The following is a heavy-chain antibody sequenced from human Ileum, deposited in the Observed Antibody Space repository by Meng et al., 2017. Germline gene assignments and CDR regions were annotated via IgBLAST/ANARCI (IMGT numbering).Heavy chain of an antibody. J-gene: IGHJ5*02. CDR1: GYSFPSYA. D-gene: IGHD6-19*01. Sequence: QVQLVQSGDEVKKPGASVKVSCRSSGYSFPSYAINWVRQATGQGLEWMGSINPNTGATNYAEKFQGRLTMTRATSISTIYMELTSLKFEDTAVYFCARGTYYSGWEEGDWFDPWGQGTLVTVSS. V-gene: IGHV1-8*01. CDR2: INPNTGAT. CDR3: ARGTYYSGWEEGDWFDP.